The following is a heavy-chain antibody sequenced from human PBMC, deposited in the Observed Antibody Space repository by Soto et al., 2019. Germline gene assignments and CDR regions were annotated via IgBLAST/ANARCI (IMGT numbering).Heavy chain of an antibody. CDR2: IWYDGSNK. Sequence: QVQLVESGGGVVQPGRSLRLSCAASGFTFSSYGMHWVRQAPGKGLEWVAVIWYDGSNKYYADSVKGRFTISRDNSKNKLYLQMNRLRAEDTAVYYCARDNGTDIVATMRFDPWGQGTLVTVSS. D-gene: IGHD5-12*01. J-gene: IGHJ5*02. CDR3: ARDNGTDIVATMRFDP. CDR1: GFTFSSYG. V-gene: IGHV3-33*01.